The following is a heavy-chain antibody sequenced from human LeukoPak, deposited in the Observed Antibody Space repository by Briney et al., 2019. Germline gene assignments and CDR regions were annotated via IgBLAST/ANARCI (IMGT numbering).Heavy chain of an antibody. CDR2: INPNSGGT. CDR1: GYTFTGYY. J-gene: IGHJ6*02. V-gene: IGHV1-2*02. Sequence: ASVKVSCKASGYTFTGYYMHWVRQAPGQGLEWMGWINPNSGGTNYAQKFQGRVTMTRDTSISTAYMEPSRLRSDDTAVYYCARDLRSGSTYYYYYGMDVWGQGTTVTVSS. CDR3: ARDLRSGSTYYYYYGMDV. D-gene: IGHD3-10*01.